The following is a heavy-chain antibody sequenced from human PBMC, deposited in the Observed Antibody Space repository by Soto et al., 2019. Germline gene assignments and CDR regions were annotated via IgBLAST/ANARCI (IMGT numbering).Heavy chain of an antibody. V-gene: IGHV3-30-3*01. CDR2: ISYDGSNK. CDR1: GFTFSSYA. Sequence: GSLRLSCAASGFTFSSYAMHWVRQAPGKGLEWVAVISYDGSNKYYADSVKGRFTISRDNSKNTLYLQMNSLRAEDTAVYYCARELAAADYWGQGTLVTVSS. D-gene: IGHD6-13*01. CDR3: ARELAAADY. J-gene: IGHJ4*02.